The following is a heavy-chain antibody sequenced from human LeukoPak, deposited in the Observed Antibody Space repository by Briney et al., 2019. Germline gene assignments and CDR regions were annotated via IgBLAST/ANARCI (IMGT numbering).Heavy chain of an antibody. D-gene: IGHD6-13*01. CDR3: AKSTSSWERVDY. CDR1: GFTFSSYA. J-gene: IGHJ4*02. V-gene: IGHV3-23*01. CDR2: ISGNSGRT. Sequence: GGSLRLSCAASGFTFSSYAMSWVRQAPGKGLEWVSSISGNSGRTYYAGSVKGRFSISRDNSNNTLYLQMNSLRAEDAAVYYCAKSTSSWERVDYWGQGTLVTVSS.